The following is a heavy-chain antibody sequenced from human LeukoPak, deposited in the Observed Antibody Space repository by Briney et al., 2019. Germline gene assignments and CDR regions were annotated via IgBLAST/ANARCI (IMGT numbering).Heavy chain of an antibody. CDR2: IIPIFGTA. CDR1: GGTFSSYA. CDR3: ARASLARGTPFYIGMDV. J-gene: IGHJ6*02. D-gene: IGHD2-15*01. Sequence: SVKVSCKASGGTFSSYAISWVRQAPGQGLEWMGGIIPIFGTANYAQNFQGRVTITADESSSTAFMELSSLRSEDTAVYYCARASLARGTPFYIGMDVWGQGTTVIVSS. V-gene: IGHV1-69*13.